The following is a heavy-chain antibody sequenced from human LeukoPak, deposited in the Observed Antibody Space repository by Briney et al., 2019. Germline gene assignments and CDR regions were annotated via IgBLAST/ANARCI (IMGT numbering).Heavy chain of an antibody. Sequence: GGSLRLSCAASGFTFSSYSMNWVRQAPGKGLEWVSSISSSSSYIYYADSVKGRFTISRDNAKNSLYLQMNSLRAEDTAVYYCASWGTQSSWDYWGQGTLVTVSS. V-gene: IGHV3-21*01. J-gene: IGHJ4*02. CDR2: ISSSSSYI. CDR1: GFTFSSYS. CDR3: ASWGTQSSWDY. D-gene: IGHD3-16*01.